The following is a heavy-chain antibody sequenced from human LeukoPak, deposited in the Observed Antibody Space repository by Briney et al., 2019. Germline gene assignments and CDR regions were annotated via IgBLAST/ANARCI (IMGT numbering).Heavy chain of an antibody. J-gene: IGHJ4*02. CDR1: GFTFSAYS. D-gene: IGHD5-12*01. CDR2: VSRSSTTI. Sequence: PGGSLRLSCAASGFTFSAYSMNWVRQAPGKGLEWVSYVSRSSTTIHYADSVKGRFTISRDNAKDSLYLQMNSLRAEDTAIYYCAKGAYDYIEIGYFDSWGQGTLVTVSS. V-gene: IGHV3-48*04. CDR3: AKGAYDYIEIGYFDS.